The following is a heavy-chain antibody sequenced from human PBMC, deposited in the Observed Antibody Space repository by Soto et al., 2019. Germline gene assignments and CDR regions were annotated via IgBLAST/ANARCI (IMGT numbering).Heavy chain of an antibody. CDR2: IIPIFGTA. Sequence: ASVKVSCKASGGTFSSYAISWVRQAPGQGLEWMGGIIPIFGTANYAQKFQGRVTITADESTSTAYMELSSLRSEDTAVYYCARGGGGGESQRWDKYYGMEGWGQGATVTVSS. V-gene: IGHV1-69*13. CDR1: GGTFSSYA. J-gene: IGHJ6*02. D-gene: IGHD3-16*01. CDR3: ARGGGGGESQRWDKYYGMEG.